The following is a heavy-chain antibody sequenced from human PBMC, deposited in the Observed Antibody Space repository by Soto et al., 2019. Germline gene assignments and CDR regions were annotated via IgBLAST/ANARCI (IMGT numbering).Heavy chain of an antibody. V-gene: IGHV3-33*08. Sequence: GGSLRVSCAASGFTFSSYGMHWVRQAPGKGLEWVAVIWYDGSNKYYADSVKGRFTISRDNSKNTLYLQMNSLRAEDTAVYYCARDSVTIFGVVMGSGMDVWGQGTTVTVSS. CDR2: IWYDGSNK. CDR1: GFTFSSYG. J-gene: IGHJ6*02. CDR3: ARDSVTIFGVVMGSGMDV. D-gene: IGHD3-3*01.